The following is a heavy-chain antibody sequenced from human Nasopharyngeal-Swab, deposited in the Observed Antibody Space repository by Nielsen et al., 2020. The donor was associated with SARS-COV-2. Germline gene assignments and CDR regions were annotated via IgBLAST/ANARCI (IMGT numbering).Heavy chain of an antibody. V-gene: IGHV1-46*02. CDR2: INPNGVST. CDR3: ASQSVVVTAGGIIFRAFDV. J-gene: IGHJ3*01. CDR1: GDIFNTYY. D-gene: IGHD2-21*02. Sequence: ASVKVSCKASGDIFNTYYMHWVRQAPGRGLEWMAMINPNGVSTGYAERFQGRVTVTSDTSTSTVYMELNSLTSEDTAVYYCASQSVVVTAGGIIFRAFDVWGQGTMVTVSS.